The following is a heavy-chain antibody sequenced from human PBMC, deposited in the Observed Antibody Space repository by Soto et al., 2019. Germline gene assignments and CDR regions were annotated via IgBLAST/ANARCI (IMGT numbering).Heavy chain of an antibody. D-gene: IGHD4-4*01. Sequence: QLQLQESGPGLVKPSETLSLTCTVSGGSISSSSYYWGWIRQPPGKGLEWIGSIYYSGSTYYNPSLKSRVTISVDTSKNQVSLKLSSVTAADTAVYYCARELTTVTYNWFDPWGQGTLVTVSS. CDR3: ARELTTVTYNWFDP. CDR2: IYYSGST. V-gene: IGHV4-39*01. J-gene: IGHJ5*02. CDR1: GGSISSSSYY.